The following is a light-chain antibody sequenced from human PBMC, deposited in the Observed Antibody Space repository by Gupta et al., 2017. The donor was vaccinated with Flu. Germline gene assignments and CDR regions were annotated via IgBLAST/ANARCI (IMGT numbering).Light chain of an antibody. CDR1: ALTSKY. J-gene: IGLJ2*01. CDR3: PSTANTAAVV. Sequence: SYKLTQPPSVSVSPGETARITCSGHALTSKYAYWFQQKKPGQAPMVLMFNDNKRPSGTPERFSGSSSGKTAILTLRGVQAEDEADYYCPSTANTAAVVFGRGTNLTVL. CDR2: NDN. V-gene: IGLV3-25*02.